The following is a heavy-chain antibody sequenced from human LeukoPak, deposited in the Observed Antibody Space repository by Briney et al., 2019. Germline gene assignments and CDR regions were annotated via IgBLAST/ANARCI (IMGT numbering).Heavy chain of an antibody. CDR2: ISSNGGST. J-gene: IGHJ4*02. D-gene: IGHD4-23*01. V-gene: IGHV3-64D*09. CDR1: GFTFSSYP. Sequence: GVSLRLSCAASGFTFSSYPMTWVRQAPGKGLEYVSSISSNGGSTYYADSVKGRFTISRDNSKNMLYLQVISLRVDDTAVYYCVKDRWVDYWGQGTLVTVSS. CDR3: VKDRWVDY.